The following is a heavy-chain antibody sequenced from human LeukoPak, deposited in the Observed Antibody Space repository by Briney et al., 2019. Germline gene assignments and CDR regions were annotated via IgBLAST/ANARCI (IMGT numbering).Heavy chain of an antibody. V-gene: IGHV3-11*04. CDR2: IRSSGATI. D-gene: IGHD2-15*01. CDR3: ARRMDY. CDR1: GFTFSDHY. J-gene: IGHJ4*02. Sequence: KPGGSLRLSCAASGFTFSDHYMSWIRQAPGKGLEWVSYIRSSGATIYYADSVKGRFTISRDNAKNSLYLQMNSLRAEDTAVYYCARRMDYWGQGTLVTVSS.